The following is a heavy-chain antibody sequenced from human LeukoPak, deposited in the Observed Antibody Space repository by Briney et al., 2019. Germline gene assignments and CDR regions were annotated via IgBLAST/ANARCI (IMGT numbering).Heavy chain of an antibody. D-gene: IGHD2-15*01. CDR2: IMPNGETR. CDR3: ARDRDGGFAFDI. J-gene: IGHJ3*02. CDR1: RFSFSNYV. Sequence: PGGSLRLSRAASRFSFSNYVMHSVRQAPGKELEYVSAIMPNGETRGYANSMKGRFTISRDNSKNTLYLQMGSLRAEDMAIYYCARDRDGGFAFDIWGQGTLVTVSS. V-gene: IGHV3-64*01.